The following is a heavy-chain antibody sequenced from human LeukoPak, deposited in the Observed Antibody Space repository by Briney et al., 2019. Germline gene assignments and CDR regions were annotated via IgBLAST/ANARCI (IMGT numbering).Heavy chain of an antibody. Sequence: GASVKVSSKASGSAVTGYYMHWVRQAPGQGLEWMGRINPNSGGTNYAQKFQGRVTMTRDTSISTAYMELSRLRSDDTAVYYCARADSSGWYYFDYWGQGTLVTVSS. CDR2: INPNSGGT. V-gene: IGHV1-2*06. CDR3: ARADSSGWYYFDY. J-gene: IGHJ4*02. D-gene: IGHD6-19*01. CDR1: GSAVTGYY.